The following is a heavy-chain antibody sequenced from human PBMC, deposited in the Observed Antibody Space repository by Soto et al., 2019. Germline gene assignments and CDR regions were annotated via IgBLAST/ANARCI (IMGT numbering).Heavy chain of an antibody. CDR2: MNPNSGNT. Sequence: ASVKVSCKASGYTFTSYDINWVRQATGQGLEWMGWMNPNSGNTGYAQKFQGRVTMTRNTSISTAYMELSSLRSEDMAVYYCARGPLPVASYSSSWYYYYYGMDVWGQGTTVTVSS. J-gene: IGHJ6*02. CDR3: ARGPLPVASYSSSWYYYYYGMDV. CDR1: GYTFTSYD. V-gene: IGHV1-8*01. D-gene: IGHD6-13*01.